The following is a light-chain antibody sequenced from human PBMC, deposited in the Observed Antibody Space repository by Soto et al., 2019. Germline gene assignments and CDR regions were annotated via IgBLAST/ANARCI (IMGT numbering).Light chain of an antibody. CDR2: GAS. CDR1: QSVRSSY. V-gene: IGKV3-20*01. Sequence: IVFPPSPGTRSLSPGERAPLSCSDSQSVRSSYLAWYQQKPGQAPRLLISGASSRATGIPDRFSGSGSGTDFTLTISRLEPEDFALYYCQQYGGSPITFGQGPRLEI. J-gene: IGKJ5*01. CDR3: QQYGGSPIT.